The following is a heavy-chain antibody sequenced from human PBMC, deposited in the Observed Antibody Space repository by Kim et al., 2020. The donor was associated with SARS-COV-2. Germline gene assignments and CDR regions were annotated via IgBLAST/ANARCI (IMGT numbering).Heavy chain of an antibody. CDR3: AREHYDSRDVRFPFED. J-gene: IGHJ4*02. V-gene: IGHV6-1*01. D-gene: IGHD3-22*01. Sequence: SVKSRITINPDTSKNQCSLQLNSVTPEDTAVYYCAREHYDSRDVRFPFEDWGQGTLVTVSS.